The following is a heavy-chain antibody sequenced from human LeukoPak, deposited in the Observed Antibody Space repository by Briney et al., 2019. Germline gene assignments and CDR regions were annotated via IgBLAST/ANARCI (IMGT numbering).Heavy chain of an antibody. Sequence: GGSLRLSCAASGFTLSSYSMNWVRQAPGKGLEWVSSISSSSYIYYADSVKGRFTISRDNAKNSLYLQMNSLRAEDTAVYYCARDASTRSFDYWGQGTLVTVSS. CDR2: ISSSSYI. V-gene: IGHV3-21*01. CDR3: ARDASTRSFDY. CDR1: GFTLSSYS. J-gene: IGHJ4*02.